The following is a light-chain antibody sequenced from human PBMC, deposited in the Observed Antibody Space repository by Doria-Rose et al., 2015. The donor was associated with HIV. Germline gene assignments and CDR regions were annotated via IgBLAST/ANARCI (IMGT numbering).Light chain of an antibody. CDR3: QQYVSSPLT. CDR2: DVS. Sequence: RATLSCRASQSVSSSKLGWYQQKPGQAPRLLIYDVSTRATGIPDRFSGSGSGTDFTLAISRLEPEDFAVYYCQQYVSSPLTFGGGTKVEIK. V-gene: IGKV3-20*01. J-gene: IGKJ4*01. CDR1: QSVSSSK.